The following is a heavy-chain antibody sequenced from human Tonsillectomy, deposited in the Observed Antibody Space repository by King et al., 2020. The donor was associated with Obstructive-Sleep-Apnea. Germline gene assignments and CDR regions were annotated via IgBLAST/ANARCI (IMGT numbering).Heavy chain of an antibody. CDR3: ARVGPSQTDY. CDR1: GYSISSDYY. CDR2: IYHSGGT. Sequence: QVQLQESGPGLVKPSETLSLTCTVSGYSISSDYYWGWIRQPPGKGLEWIATIYHSGGTYYNPSLKSRVTISVDTSKNQFSLRLRSVTAADTAVYYCARVGPSQTDYWGQGTLVTVSS. J-gene: IGHJ4*02. D-gene: IGHD3-16*01. V-gene: IGHV4-38-2*02.